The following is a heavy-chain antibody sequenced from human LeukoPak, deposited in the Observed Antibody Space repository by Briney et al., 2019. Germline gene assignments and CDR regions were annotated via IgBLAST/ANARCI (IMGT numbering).Heavy chain of an antibody. Sequence: ASVKVSCKASGYTFTSYDINWVRQATGQGLEWVGWMNPNSGNTGYAQKFQGRVTMTRNTSISTAYMELSSLRSEDTAVYYCARGGITMVRGVINHYYGMDVWGQGTTVTVSS. V-gene: IGHV1-8*01. CDR3: ARGGITMVRGVINHYYGMDV. J-gene: IGHJ6*02. CDR1: GYTFTSYD. D-gene: IGHD3-10*01. CDR2: MNPNSGNT.